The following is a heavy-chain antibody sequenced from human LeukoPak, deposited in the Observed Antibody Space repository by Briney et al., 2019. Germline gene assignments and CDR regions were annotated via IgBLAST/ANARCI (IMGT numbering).Heavy chain of an antibody. CDR2: IYYSGST. Sequence: SQTLSLTCTVSGGSISSGDYYWSWIRQPPGKGLEWIGYIYYSGSTYYNPSLKSRVTISVDTSKNQFSLKLSSVTAADTAVYYCARGRGFWSGYYLDYWGQGTLVTVSS. D-gene: IGHD3-3*01. V-gene: IGHV4-30-4*01. CDR3: ARGRGFWSGYYLDY. J-gene: IGHJ4*02. CDR1: GGSISSGDYY.